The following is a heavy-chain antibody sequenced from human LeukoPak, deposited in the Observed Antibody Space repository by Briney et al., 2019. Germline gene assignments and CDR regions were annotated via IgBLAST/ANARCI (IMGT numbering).Heavy chain of an antibody. J-gene: IGHJ6*02. CDR3: AKDSRGYSGYDYGAWYYYGMDV. CDR2: ISGSGGST. V-gene: IGHV3-23*01. Sequence: LSGGSLRLSCAAPGFTFSSYAMGWVRQAPGKGLEWVSAISGSGGSTYYADSVKGRFTISRDNSKNTLYLQMNSLRAEDTAVYYCAKDSRGYSGYDYGAWYYYGMDVWGQGTTVTVSS. D-gene: IGHD5-12*01. CDR1: GFTFSSYA.